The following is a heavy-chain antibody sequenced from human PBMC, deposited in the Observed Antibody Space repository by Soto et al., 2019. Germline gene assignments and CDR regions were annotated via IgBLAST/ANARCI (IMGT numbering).Heavy chain of an antibody. J-gene: IGHJ3*02. CDR1: GGTFRRDG. Sequence: QVQLVQSGAEVKKTGSSVKVSCKASGGTFRRDGISWVRQAPGQGLEWMGSIFPISGTTNYAQKFQGRVTITADELTXXXYXXXXXXXXXXXXXXXXXXXXXXXXXXXXXXEAFDIWGQGTMVTVSS. CDR2: IFPISGTT. CDR3: XXXXXXXXXXXXXXEAFDI. V-gene: IGHV1-69*15.